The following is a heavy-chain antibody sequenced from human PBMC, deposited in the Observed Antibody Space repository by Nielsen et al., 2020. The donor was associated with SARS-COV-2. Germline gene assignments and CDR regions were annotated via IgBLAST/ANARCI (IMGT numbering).Heavy chain of an antibody. CDR1: GFTFSSYG. J-gene: IGHJ4*02. CDR2: IWYDGSNK. D-gene: IGHD3-16*01. Sequence: GESLKISCAASGFTFSSYGMHWVRQAPGKGLEWVAVIWYDGSNKYYADSVKGRFTISRDNAKNSLYLQMNSLRDEDMAVYYCARLYSHYFDYWGRGTLVTVSS. V-gene: IGHV3-33*01. CDR3: ARLYSHYFDY.